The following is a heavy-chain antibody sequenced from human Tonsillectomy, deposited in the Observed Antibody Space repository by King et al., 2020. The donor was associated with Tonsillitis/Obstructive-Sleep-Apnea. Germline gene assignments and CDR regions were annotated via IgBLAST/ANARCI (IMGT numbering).Heavy chain of an antibody. V-gene: IGHV3-53*01. Sequence: QLVQSGGGLIQPGGSLRLSCAASGFTVSSNYMSWVRQAPGKGLEWVSVIYSGGSTYYADSVKGRFTISRDNSKNTLYVQMNSLGAEDTAVYYCAREISTGTTVRGSDGFDIWVEGKMVTVSS. CDR2: IYSGGST. CDR3: AREISTGTTVRGSDGFDI. CDR1: GFTVSSNY. J-gene: IGHJ3*02. D-gene: IGHD3-10*01.